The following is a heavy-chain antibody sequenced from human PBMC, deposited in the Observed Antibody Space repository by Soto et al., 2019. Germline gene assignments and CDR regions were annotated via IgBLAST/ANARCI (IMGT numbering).Heavy chain of an antibody. J-gene: IGHJ5*02. D-gene: IGHD6-13*01. V-gene: IGHV1-46*01. CDR2: INPSGGST. CDR1: GYTFTSYY. Sequence: QVQLVQSGAEVKKPGASVKVSCKASGYTFTSYYMHWGRQAPGQGLEWMGIINPSGGSTSYAQKFQGRVTMTRDTSTGTVYMELSSLRSEDTAVYYCAREGSSSWYGDNWFDPWGQGTLVTVSS. CDR3: AREGSSSWYGDNWFDP.